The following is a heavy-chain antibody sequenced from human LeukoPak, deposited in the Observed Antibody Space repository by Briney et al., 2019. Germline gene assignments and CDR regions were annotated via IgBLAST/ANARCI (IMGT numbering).Heavy chain of an antibody. CDR2: IFYSGST. Sequence: PSETLSLTCTVSGGSISSYYWSWIRQPPGKGLEWIGYIFYSGSTNYNPSLKSRVTISVDTSKNQFSLKLSSVTAADTAVYYCARDGSIAVAGSEGLDYWGQGTLVTVSS. V-gene: IGHV4-59*01. CDR1: GGSISSYY. D-gene: IGHD6-19*01. CDR3: ARDGSIAVAGSEGLDY. J-gene: IGHJ4*02.